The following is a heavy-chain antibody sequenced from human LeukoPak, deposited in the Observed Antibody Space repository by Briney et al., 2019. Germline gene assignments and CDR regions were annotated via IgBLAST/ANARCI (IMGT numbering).Heavy chain of an antibody. V-gene: IGHV4-59*11. CDR1: GGSISSHY. J-gene: IGHJ4*02. CDR2: ISYSGTT. D-gene: IGHD5-18*01. CDR3: VRAPGGYSYGALYYFAC. Sequence: SETLSLTCTVSGGSISSHYWGWVRQPPGKGLEWIGYISYSGTTNYNTSLKSRVTISVDTPKNQFSLTLSSVTAADTAVYYCVRAPGGYSYGALYYFACGGQGPLVTVSA.